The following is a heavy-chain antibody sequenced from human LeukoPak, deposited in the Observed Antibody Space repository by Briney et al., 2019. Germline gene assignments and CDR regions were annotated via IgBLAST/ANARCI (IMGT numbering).Heavy chain of an antibody. Sequence: PGGSLRLSCAASGFTFSSYSMNWVRQAPGKGLVWVSRINGDGGSTSYADSVKGRFTISRDNAKNTLYLQMNSLRAEDTAVYYCARDANAAMMAWGQGILVAVSS. CDR1: GFTFSSYS. CDR3: ARDANAAMMA. J-gene: IGHJ5*02. D-gene: IGHD5-18*01. CDR2: INGDGGST. V-gene: IGHV3-74*01.